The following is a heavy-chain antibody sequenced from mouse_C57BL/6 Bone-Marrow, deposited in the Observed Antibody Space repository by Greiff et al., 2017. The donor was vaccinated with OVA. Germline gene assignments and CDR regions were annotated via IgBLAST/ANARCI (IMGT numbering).Heavy chain of an antibody. CDR3: ARMPVYYAMDD. J-gene: IGHJ4*01. Sequence: QVQLKESGAELARPGASVKLSCKASGYTFTSYGISWVKQRTGQGLEWIGEIYPRSGNTYYNEKFKGKATLTADKSSSTAYMELRSLTSEDSAVYFCARMPVYYAMDDWGQGTSVTVSS. CDR1: GYTFTSYG. V-gene: IGHV1-81*01. CDR2: IYPRSGNT.